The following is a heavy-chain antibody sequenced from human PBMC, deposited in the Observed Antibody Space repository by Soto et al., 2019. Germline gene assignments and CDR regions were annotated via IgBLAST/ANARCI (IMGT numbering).Heavy chain of an antibody. V-gene: IGHV4-34*01. D-gene: IGHD3-9*01. CDR1: GGSFSGYY. CDR3: ARESHDILTGPPWVWYFDL. Sequence: QVQLQQWGAGPLRPLETLSLTCGVSGGSFSGYYWAWIRQSPGKGLEWIGEINDRGTINYKPSLKSRVSISVDPSKNHYALNLRSVPAADTAVYYGARESHDILTGPPWVWYFDLWGRGTLVTVSS. J-gene: IGHJ2*01. CDR2: INDRGTI.